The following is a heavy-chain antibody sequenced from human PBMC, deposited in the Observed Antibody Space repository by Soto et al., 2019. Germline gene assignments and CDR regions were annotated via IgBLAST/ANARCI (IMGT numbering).Heavy chain of an antibody. CDR1: GFTFCDYT. CDR3: AKDMGGSGSPDYYYYGMDV. D-gene: IGHD3-10*01. J-gene: IGHJ6*02. CDR2: ISWNSGSI. V-gene: IGHV3-9*01. Sequence: SLRLSCAASGFTFCDYTMHWFRQAPWKCLEWVSGISWNSGSIGYADSVKGRFTISRDNAKKSLYLQMNSLRAEDTALYYCAKDMGGSGSPDYYYYGMDVWGQGTTVTVSS.